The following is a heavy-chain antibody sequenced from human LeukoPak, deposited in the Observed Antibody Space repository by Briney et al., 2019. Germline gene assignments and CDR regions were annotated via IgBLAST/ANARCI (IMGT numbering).Heavy chain of an antibody. D-gene: IGHD3-9*01. CDR3: ARAPGGYYDILTGYYTTSLEIDY. J-gene: IGHJ4*02. CDR1: GGSFSGYY. Sequence: PSETLSLTCAVYGGSFSGYYWSWIRQPPGKGLEWIGEINHSGSTNYNPSLKSRVTISVDTSKNQFSLKLSFVTAADTAVYYCARAPGGYYDILTGYYTTSLEIDYWGQGTLVTVSS. V-gene: IGHV4-34*01. CDR2: INHSGST.